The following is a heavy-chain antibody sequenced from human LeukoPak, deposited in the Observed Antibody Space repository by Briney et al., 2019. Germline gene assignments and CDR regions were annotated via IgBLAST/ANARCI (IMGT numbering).Heavy chain of an antibody. D-gene: IGHD1-7*01. V-gene: IGHV3-33*08. Sequence: GGSLRLSCVASGFTVSNEYMSWVCQAPGKGLEWVAVIRPDGSHISYVDPVKGRFTISRDNSNNMLYLQMSSLRAEDTALYYCLREVDWKYAFDYWGRGTLVTVSS. J-gene: IGHJ4*02. CDR1: GFTVSNEY. CDR3: LREVDWKYAFDY. CDR2: IRPDGSHI.